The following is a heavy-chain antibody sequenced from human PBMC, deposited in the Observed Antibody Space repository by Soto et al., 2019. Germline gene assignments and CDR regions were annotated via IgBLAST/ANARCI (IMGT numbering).Heavy chain of an antibody. D-gene: IGHD1-26*01. CDR3: ARRGVGPTVGTFDF. CDR1: GGSISSGGYY. Sequence: QVQLQESGPGLVKPSQTLSLTCTVSGGSISSGGYYWSWIRQHPGRGLEWIGYFSYSGSTYYNPSLKSRVSISVDTSKNQFSLGLRSVTAADTAVYYCARRGVGPTVGTFDFWGQGTLVTVSS. J-gene: IGHJ4*02. V-gene: IGHV4-31*03. CDR2: FSYSGST.